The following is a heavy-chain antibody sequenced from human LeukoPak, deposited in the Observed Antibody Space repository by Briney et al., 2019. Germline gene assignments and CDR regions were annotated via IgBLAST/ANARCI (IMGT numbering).Heavy chain of an antibody. Sequence: PAGSLSLSCAASGFTFSSYWWHWVRQAPGVGLVWVSGINCDGSSTSYAYSVRGGFTISRDHAKHTLYLQMNSLRAEDAGVYYCASAGQGWDYWGQGTLVNVSS. CDR2: INCDGSST. CDR1: GFTFSSYW. CDR3: ASAGQGWDY. V-gene: IGHV3-74*01. J-gene: IGHJ4*02. D-gene: IGHD2-15*01.